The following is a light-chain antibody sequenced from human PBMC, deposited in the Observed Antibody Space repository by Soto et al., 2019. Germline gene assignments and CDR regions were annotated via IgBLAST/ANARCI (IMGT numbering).Light chain of an antibody. CDR1: RSEVGGYNY. CDR2: DVS. CDR3: SSYTDFNLYV. V-gene: IGLV2-14*03. J-gene: IGLJ1*01. Sequence: SVLTQPASLSGSPGQSISISCTGTRSEVGGYNYVSWYQHQPGKAPKLVIFDVSGRPSGISNRFSGSKSGNTASLTISGLRPEDEADYYCSSYTDFNLYVFGIGTKVTVL.